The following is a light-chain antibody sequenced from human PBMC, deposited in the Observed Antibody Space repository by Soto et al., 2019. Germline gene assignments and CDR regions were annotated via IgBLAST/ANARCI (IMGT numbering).Light chain of an antibody. CDR2: DAS. Sequence: DIRLTQSPSSLSASIGDRVTITCQASHDIATYLNWYQQKPGKPPKLLIYDASTLEKGVPSRFSGSGSGTDFTFTIITLQPEDFSTYYCQELDHPPPLIFGGGTKVEMK. V-gene: IGKV1-33*01. CDR1: HDIATY. J-gene: IGKJ4*01. CDR3: QELDHPPPLI.